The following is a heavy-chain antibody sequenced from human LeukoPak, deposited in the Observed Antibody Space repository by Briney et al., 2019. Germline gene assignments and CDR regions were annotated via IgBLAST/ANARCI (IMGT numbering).Heavy chain of an antibody. Sequence: GGSLRLSCAASGFTFSSYGMHWVRQAPGKGLEWVAVIWYDGSNKYYADSVKGRFTISRDNSKNTLYLQMNSLRAEDTAVYYCAKLYYYDSSEGFDIWGQGTMVTVSS. CDR2: IWYDGSNK. J-gene: IGHJ3*02. CDR1: GFTFSSYG. CDR3: AKLYYYDSSEGFDI. V-gene: IGHV3-30*02. D-gene: IGHD3-22*01.